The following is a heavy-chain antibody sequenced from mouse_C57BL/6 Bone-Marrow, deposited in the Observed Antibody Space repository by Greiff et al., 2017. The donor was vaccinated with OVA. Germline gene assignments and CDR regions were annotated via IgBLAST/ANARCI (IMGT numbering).Heavy chain of an antibody. D-gene: IGHD2-4*01. CDR1: GYTFTSYG. J-gene: IGHJ2*01. V-gene: IGHV1-81*01. CDR3: ARDYDGVHYFDY. Sequence: VKLQQSGAELARPGASVKLSCTASGYTFTSYGISWVQQRPGQGLEWIGEIYTRSGTTYYNDKLKGKATMTADKSSSTAYLELRSLTSEDSAVYFCARDYDGVHYFDYWGQGTTLTVSS. CDR2: IYTRSGTT.